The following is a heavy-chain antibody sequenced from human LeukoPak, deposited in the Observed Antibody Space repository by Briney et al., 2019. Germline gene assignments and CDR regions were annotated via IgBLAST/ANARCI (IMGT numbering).Heavy chain of an antibody. CDR1: GFTFTSFA. J-gene: IGHJ4*02. Sequence: PGGSLRLSCAASGFTFTSFAMTWVRQAPGKGLEWVSSIGSSAAYTYYADSVKGRFTISRDNSKNTLYLQMNSLRAEDTAVYYCAKRATMTTVTTPSWRVSDXXGQGTXVTV. CDR2: IGSSAAYT. CDR3: AKRATMTTVTTPSWRVSDX. D-gene: IGHD4-17*01. V-gene: IGHV3-23*01.